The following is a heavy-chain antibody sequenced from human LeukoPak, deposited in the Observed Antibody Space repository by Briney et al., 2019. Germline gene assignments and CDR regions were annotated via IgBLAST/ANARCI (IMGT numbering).Heavy chain of an antibody. V-gene: IGHV4-34*01. CDR2: INHSGST. CDR1: GGSFSGYY. J-gene: IGHJ4*02. Sequence: PSETLSLTCAVYGGSFSGYYWSWIRQPPGQGLELIGEINHSGSTNYNPSLKSRVTISVDTSKNQFSLKLSSVTAADTVVYYCARGRGYSYGKLKLFDYWGQGTLVTVSS. CDR3: ARGRGYSYGKLKLFDY. D-gene: IGHD5-18*01.